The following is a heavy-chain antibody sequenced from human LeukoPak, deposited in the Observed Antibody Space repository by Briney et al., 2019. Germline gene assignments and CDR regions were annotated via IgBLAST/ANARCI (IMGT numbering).Heavy chain of an antibody. J-gene: IGHJ6*02. V-gene: IGHV1-3*01. D-gene: IGHD3-9*01. CDR1: GSTFTSYA. CDR2: INAGNGNT. Sequence: ASGMLCCKAAGSTFTSYAMHWVRQAPGQRLEWMGGINAGNGNTKYSQKFQARVTITRDTSASTASMELSSLRSEDTAVYYCARDPGENYDILTGYYPVGYYYGMDVWGQGATVTVS. CDR3: ARDPGENYDILTGYYPVGYYYGMDV.